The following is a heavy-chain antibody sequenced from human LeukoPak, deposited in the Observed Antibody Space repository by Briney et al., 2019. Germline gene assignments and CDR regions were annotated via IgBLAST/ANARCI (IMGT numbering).Heavy chain of an antibody. CDR3: ARDHNWGFDY. D-gene: IGHD7-27*01. J-gene: IGHJ4*02. CDR1: GFIFSSYA. Sequence: PGGSLRLSCAASGFIFSSYAMNWVRQAPGKGLEWVSYISPTYSIYYSDSVRGRFTISRDNAKNSLYLQMNSLRDEDTAVYYCARDHNWGFDYWGPGTPVAVSS. V-gene: IGHV3-48*02. CDR2: ISPTYSI.